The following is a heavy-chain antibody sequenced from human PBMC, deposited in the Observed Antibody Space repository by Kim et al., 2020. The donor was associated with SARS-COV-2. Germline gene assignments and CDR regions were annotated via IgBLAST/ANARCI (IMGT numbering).Heavy chain of an antibody. J-gene: IGHJ5*02. D-gene: IGHD3-10*01. V-gene: IGHV3-33*01. Sequence: GGSLRLSCAASGFTFSSYGMHWVRQAPGKGLEWVAVIWYDGSNKYYADSVKGRFTISRDNSKNTLYLQMNSLRAEDTAVYYCAREAYYGSGRGWFDPWGQGTLVTGSS. CDR1: GFTFSSYG. CDR3: AREAYYGSGRGWFDP. CDR2: IWYDGSNK.